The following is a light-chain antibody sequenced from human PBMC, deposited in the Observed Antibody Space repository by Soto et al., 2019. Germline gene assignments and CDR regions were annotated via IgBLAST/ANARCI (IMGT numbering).Light chain of an antibody. V-gene: IGKV3-15*01. J-gene: IGKJ2*01. CDR3: QQYDSYAYT. CDR2: GAS. CDR1: QSVSSN. Sequence: EIVMTQSPATLSVSPGERATLSCRASQSVSSNLAWYQQKPGQAPRLLIYGASTRATGIPARFSGSGSGTEFTLTISSLQSDDFATYYCQQYDSYAYTFGQGTKLEI.